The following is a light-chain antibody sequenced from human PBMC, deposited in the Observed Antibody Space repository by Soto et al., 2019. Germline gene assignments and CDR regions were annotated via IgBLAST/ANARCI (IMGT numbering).Light chain of an antibody. CDR1: SSNIGAGYE. V-gene: IGLV1-40*01. J-gene: IGLJ3*02. CDR2: RNN. CDR3: QSYDSSLRNWV. Sequence: QLVLTQPPSVSGAPGQRVTISCTGSSSNIGAGYEVHWYQQLPGTAPKLLISRNNNRPSGVPDRFSGSKSGTSASLAIAGLQAEDEADYYCQSYDSSLRNWVFGGGTKLTVL.